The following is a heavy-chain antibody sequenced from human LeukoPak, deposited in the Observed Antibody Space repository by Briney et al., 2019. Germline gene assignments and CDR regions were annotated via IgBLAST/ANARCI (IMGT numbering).Heavy chain of an antibody. Sequence: ASVKVSCKASGYTFTSFSITWVRQAPGQGLEWMGWISVHNGNTNYAQKLQGRVTMTTDSSTSTAYMELRSLRSDDTAVYYCARMGGELLGPWFDYWGQGTLVTVSS. CDR1: GYTFTSFS. CDR3: ARMGGELLGPWFDY. D-gene: IGHD1-26*01. V-gene: IGHV1-18*01. J-gene: IGHJ4*02. CDR2: ISVHNGNT.